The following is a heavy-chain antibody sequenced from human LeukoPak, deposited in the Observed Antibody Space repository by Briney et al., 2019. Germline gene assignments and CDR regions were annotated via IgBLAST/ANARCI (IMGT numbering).Heavy chain of an antibody. J-gene: IGHJ4*02. V-gene: IGHV1-8*02. CDR2: MNPNSGNT. CDR1: GYTFTSYD. D-gene: IGHD3-10*01. CDR3: ATFREERYGSGYYFDC. Sequence: ASVKVSCKASGYTFTSYDINWVRQDTGQGLEWMGWMNPNSGNTGYAQKFQGRVTMTRNTSISTAYMELSSLRSEDTAVYYCATFREERYGSGYYFDCWGQGTLVTVSS.